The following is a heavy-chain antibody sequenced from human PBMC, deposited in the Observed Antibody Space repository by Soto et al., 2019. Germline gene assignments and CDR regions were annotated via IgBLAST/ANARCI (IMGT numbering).Heavy chain of an antibody. CDR3: TTDEADNGNDGDFDY. CDR2: IKNKRTT. D-gene: IGHD1-1*01. V-gene: IGHV3-15*01. Sequence: EVHLVESGGGLVKPGGSLRLSCAASGLPFSKAWMSWVRQAPGKGLEWVGRIKNKRTTDYAAPVRDRFTISRDDSQNMVYLQMDSLKTVDTAVYYCTTDEADNGNDGDFDYWGQGTLVTVSS. J-gene: IGHJ4*02. CDR1: GLPFSKAW.